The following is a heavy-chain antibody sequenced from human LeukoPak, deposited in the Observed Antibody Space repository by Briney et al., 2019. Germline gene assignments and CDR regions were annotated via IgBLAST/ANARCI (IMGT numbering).Heavy chain of an antibody. CDR3: AKDLVSGWPEGAFDI. Sequence: GGSLRLSCAPSGFTFSIYAMSWVRQAPGKGLEWVSAIGGSGGSTYYADSVKGRFNISRDNSKNTLYLQMNSLRAEDTAVYYCAKDLVSGWPEGAFDIWGQGTMVTVSS. V-gene: IGHV3-23*01. CDR2: IGGSGGST. J-gene: IGHJ3*02. CDR1: GFTFSIYA. D-gene: IGHD6-19*01.